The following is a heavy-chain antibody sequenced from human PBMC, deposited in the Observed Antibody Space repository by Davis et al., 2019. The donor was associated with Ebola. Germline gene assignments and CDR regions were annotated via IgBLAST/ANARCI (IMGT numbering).Heavy chain of an antibody. CDR2: ISGSGSTI. Sequence: GGSLRLSCAASRFTFKDYYMSWIRQAPGKGLEWVSYISGSGSTIYYADSVKGRFTISRDNAKNSLYLQMNSLRAEDTAVYYCARDRPLDFFFGDYYGMDVWGQGTTVTVSS. CDR1: RFTFKDYY. CDR3: ARDRPLDFFFGDYYGMDV. D-gene: IGHD3-16*01. J-gene: IGHJ6*02. V-gene: IGHV3-11*01.